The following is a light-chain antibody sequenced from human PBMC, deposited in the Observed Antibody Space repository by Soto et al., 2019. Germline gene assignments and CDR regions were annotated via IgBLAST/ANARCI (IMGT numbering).Light chain of an antibody. CDR1: SSDVGGYNY. CDR3: SSYAGNNNYVV. V-gene: IGLV2-8*01. CDR2: EVS. J-gene: IGLJ2*01. Sequence: QSALTQPASVSGSPGQSITISCTGTSSDVGGYNYVSWYQQHPGKAPKLMIYEVSKRPSGVPDRFSGSKSGNTASLTVSGLQAEDEADYYCSSYAGNNNYVVFGGGTKVTVL.